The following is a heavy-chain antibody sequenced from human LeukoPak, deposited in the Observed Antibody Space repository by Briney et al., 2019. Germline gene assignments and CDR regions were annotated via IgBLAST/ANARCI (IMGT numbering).Heavy chain of an antibody. CDR2: ISSSGSTI. V-gene: IGHV3-11*01. D-gene: IGHD2-2*01. J-gene: IGHJ6*02. CDR3: ARDLLHCSSTSCSHRGVHYDFWSGPLVRGMDV. Sequence: GGSLRLPCAASGFTFSDYYMSWIRQAPGKGLEWVSYISSSGSTIYYADSVKGRFTISRDNAKNSLYLQMNSLRAEDTAVYYCARDLLHCSSTSCSHRGVHYDFWSGPLVRGMDVWGQGTTVTVSS. CDR1: GFTFSDYY.